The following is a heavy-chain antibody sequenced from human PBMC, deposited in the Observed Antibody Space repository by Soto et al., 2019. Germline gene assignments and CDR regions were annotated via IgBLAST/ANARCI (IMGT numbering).Heavy chain of an antibody. Sequence: ASVKVSCKASGYTFTSYYMHWVRQAPGQGLEWMGIINPNSGGTNYAQKFQGWVTMTRDTSISTAYMELSRLRSDDTAVYYCARGQMKPDYYYGMDVWGQGTTVTVSS. CDR2: INPNSGGT. J-gene: IGHJ6*02. V-gene: IGHV1-2*04. CDR1: GYTFTSYY. CDR3: ARGQMKPDYYYGMDV.